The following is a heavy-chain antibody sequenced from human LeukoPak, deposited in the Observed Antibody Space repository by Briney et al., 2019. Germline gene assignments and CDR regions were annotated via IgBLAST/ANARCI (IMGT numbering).Heavy chain of an antibody. Sequence: PSETLSLTCTVSGGSISSHYWSWIRQPPGKGLEWIGSIYHSGSTYYNPSLKSRVTISVDTSKNQFSLKLSSVTAADTAVYYCARASIAARDYYYMDVWGKGTTVTVSS. CDR1: GGSISSHY. J-gene: IGHJ6*03. CDR2: IYHSGST. D-gene: IGHD6-6*01. V-gene: IGHV4-59*08. CDR3: ARASIAARDYYYMDV.